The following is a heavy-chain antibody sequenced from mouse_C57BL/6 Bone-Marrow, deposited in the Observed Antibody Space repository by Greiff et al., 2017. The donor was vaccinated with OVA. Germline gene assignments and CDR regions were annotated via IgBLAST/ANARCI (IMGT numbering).Heavy chain of an antibody. Sequence: DVMLVESGGGLVKPGGSLKLSCAASGFTFSSYAMSWVRQTPEKRLEWVATISDGGSYTYYPDNVKGRFTISRDNAKNNLYLQMSHLKSEDTAMYYCARAWAHFDYWGQGTTLTVSS. V-gene: IGHV5-4*03. J-gene: IGHJ2*01. CDR2: ISDGGSYT. CDR1: GFTFSSYA. CDR3: ARAWAHFDY. D-gene: IGHD4-1*01.